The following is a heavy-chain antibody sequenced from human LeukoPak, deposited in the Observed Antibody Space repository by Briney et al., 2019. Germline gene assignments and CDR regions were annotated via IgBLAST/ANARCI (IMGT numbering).Heavy chain of an antibody. D-gene: IGHD3-16*02. Sequence: ASVKVSCKASGYTFTSYGISWVRQAPGQGLEWMGWISAYNGNTNYAQKLQGRVTMTTDTSTSTAYMELRSLRSDDTAVYYCARTPFGGVIARNWFDPWGQGTLVTVSS. V-gene: IGHV1-18*01. CDR1: GYTFTSYG. CDR3: ARTPFGGVIARNWFDP. CDR2: ISAYNGNT. J-gene: IGHJ5*02.